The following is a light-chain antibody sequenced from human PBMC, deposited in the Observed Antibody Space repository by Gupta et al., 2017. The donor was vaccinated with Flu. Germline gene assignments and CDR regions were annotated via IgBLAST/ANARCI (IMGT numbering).Light chain of an antibody. Sequence: EIVMTHSPATLSVSPGERATLSCRASQSVSSNLAWYQQKPGQAPRLLIYGASTRATGIPGRFSGRGSGTEFTLTISSLQSEDFVVYYCQQYNNWPPITFGQGTRLEIK. V-gene: IGKV3-15*01. CDR1: QSVSSN. CDR2: GAS. CDR3: QQYNNWPPIT. J-gene: IGKJ5*01.